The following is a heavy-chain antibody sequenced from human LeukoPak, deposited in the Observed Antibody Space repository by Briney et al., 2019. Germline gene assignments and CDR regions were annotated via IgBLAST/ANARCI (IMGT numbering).Heavy chain of an antibody. V-gene: IGHV3-11*03. CDR3: ASRYCISTSCYPYGIDV. CDR1: GCIYIQYY. Sequence: GGSLRLSFASSGCIYIQYYMSALGQAPGKGLEWVSYISSSSSYTNYADSVKGRFTISRDNAKNSLNLQMNSLIADRTPLDYLASRYCISTSCYPYGIDVWGRGTTVTVSS. J-gene: IGHJ6*02. D-gene: IGHD2-2*01. CDR2: ISSSSSYT.